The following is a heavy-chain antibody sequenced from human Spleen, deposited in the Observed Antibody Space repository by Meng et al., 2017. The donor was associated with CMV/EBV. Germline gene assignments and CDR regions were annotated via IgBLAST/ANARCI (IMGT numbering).Heavy chain of an antibody. J-gene: IGHJ6*02. Sequence: SLKISCTGSGFRFGDYAMHWVRQAPGRGLEWVSGISWHSGTIDYAGSVKGRFTISRDNAENSLYLQMNGLRPEDTALYYCAKDRGSRLLYGMDVWGQGTTVTVS. CDR2: ISWHSGTI. CDR1: GFRFGDYA. D-gene: IGHD2-15*01. V-gene: IGHV3-9*01. CDR3: AKDRGSRLLYGMDV.